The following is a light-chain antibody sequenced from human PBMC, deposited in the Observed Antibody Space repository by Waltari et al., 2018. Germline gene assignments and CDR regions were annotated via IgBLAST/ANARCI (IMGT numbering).Light chain of an antibody. Sequence: DIQMTQSPSSLSASVGDRVTVTCRASQNINSFLNWYQQIPGKPPKLRMFAASRLQRGVPSRFSGSGSGTDFTLTISSLQPEDFATYYCQQSDDTPYTFGQGTKLQIK. J-gene: IGKJ2*01. V-gene: IGKV1-39*01. CDR1: QNINSF. CDR3: QQSDDTPYT. CDR2: AAS.